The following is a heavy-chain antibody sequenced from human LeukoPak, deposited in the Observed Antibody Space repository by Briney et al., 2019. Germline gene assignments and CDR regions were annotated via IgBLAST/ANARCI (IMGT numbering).Heavy chain of an antibody. CDR3: ARAYYYDSSSAFDI. J-gene: IGHJ3*02. D-gene: IGHD3-22*01. Sequence: SVKVSCKASGGTFSSYAISWVRQAPGQGLEWMGGIIPIFGTANYAQKFQGRVTITTDESTSTAYMELSSLRSEDTAVYYCARAYYYDSSSAFDIWGQGTRVTVSS. V-gene: IGHV1-69*05. CDR1: GGTFSSYA. CDR2: IIPIFGTA.